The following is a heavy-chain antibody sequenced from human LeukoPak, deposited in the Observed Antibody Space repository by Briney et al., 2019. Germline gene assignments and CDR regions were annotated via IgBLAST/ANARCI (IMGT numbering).Heavy chain of an antibody. CDR1: GFSLSRNG. J-gene: IGHJ6*02. CDR2: ILSDGSYE. D-gene: IGHD4/OR15-4a*01. V-gene: IGHV3-30*02. Sequence: GGSLRLSCATSGFSLSRNGMHWVRQAPGQGLEWVAFILSDGSYEYYADSVKGRFTISRDNSKNTLYLQMNSLRAEDTAVYYCARVPAFMVLGHYYYGMDVWGQGTTVTVSS. CDR3: ARVPAFMVLGHYYYGMDV.